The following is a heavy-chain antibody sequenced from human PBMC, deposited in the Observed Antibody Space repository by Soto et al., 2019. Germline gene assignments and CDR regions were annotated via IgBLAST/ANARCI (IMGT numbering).Heavy chain of an antibody. D-gene: IGHD3-3*01. CDR3: ARHTLGDYDFWSGYYGYYYYMDV. Sequence: PSETLSLTCTASGGSISSSSSYWGWIRQPPGKGLEWIWSIFYSESTYSNPSLKSRVTISVDTSKNQLSLKLSSVTAADTAVYYCARHTLGDYDFWSGYYGYYYYMDVWGQGTTVTVSS. V-gene: IGHV4-39*01. J-gene: IGHJ6*03. CDR2: IFYSEST. CDR1: GGSISSSSSY.